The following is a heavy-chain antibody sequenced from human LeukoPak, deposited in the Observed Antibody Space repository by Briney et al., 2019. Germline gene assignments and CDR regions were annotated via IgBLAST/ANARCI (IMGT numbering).Heavy chain of an antibody. V-gene: IGHV4-59*01. D-gene: IGHD5-24*01. CDR1: GGSISIYY. CDR3: VRDRELTY. Sequence: SETLSLTCTVSGGSISIYYWSWIRQPPGKGLEWLGYIYNSGSTYYNPSLKSRVTISVDTTKNQFSLRLTSMTAADAAVYYCVRDRELTYWGQGTLVTVSS. CDR2: IYNSGST. J-gene: IGHJ4*02.